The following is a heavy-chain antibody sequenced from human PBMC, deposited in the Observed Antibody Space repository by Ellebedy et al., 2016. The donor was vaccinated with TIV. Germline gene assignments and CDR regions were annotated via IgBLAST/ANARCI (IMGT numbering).Heavy chain of an antibody. Sequence: SETLSLTCTVSGGSISSYYWSWIRQPPGKGLEWIGYIYYSGSTNYNPSLKSRVTISVDTSKNQFSLKVTSVTAADTAIYYCARGGSSSSCYNFWGQGTLVTVSS. CDR2: IYYSGST. CDR3: ARGGSSSSCYNF. J-gene: IGHJ4*02. V-gene: IGHV4-59*12. CDR1: GGSISSYY. D-gene: IGHD2-2*02.